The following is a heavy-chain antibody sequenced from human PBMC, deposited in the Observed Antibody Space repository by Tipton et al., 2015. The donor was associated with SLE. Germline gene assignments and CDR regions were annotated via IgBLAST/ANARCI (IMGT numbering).Heavy chain of an antibody. D-gene: IGHD6-13*01. CDR1: GGSIRRYY. V-gene: IGHV4-59*01. CDR3: ARGIAAAVTEGYYYGMDV. CDR2: IYYSGST. Sequence: TLSLTCIVSGGSIRRYYWSWIRQPPGKGLEWIGYIYYSGSTNYNPSLKSRVTISVDTSKNQFSLKLSSVTAAGTAVYYCARGIAAAVTEGYYYGMDVWGQGTTVTVSS. J-gene: IGHJ6*02.